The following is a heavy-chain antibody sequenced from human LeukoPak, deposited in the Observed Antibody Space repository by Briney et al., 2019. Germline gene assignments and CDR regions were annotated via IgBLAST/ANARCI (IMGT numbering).Heavy chain of an antibody. CDR2: IYYSGST. J-gene: IGHJ5*02. CDR3: ARAYCSGGTCYSSRGMFDP. CDR1: GGSISTYY. V-gene: IGHV4-59*01. Sequence: PSETLSLTCTVSGGSISTYYWTWIRQPPGKGLEWIGYIYYSGSTNYNPSPKSRVTISVDTSKNQFSLKLSSVTAADTAVYYCARAYCSGGTCYSSRGMFDPWGQGTLVTVSS. D-gene: IGHD2-15*01.